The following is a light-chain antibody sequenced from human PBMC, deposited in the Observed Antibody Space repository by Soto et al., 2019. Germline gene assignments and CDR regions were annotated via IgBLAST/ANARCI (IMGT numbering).Light chain of an antibody. CDR1: HSVNSN. CDR2: GAS. V-gene: IGKV3D-15*01. CDR3: QQYKNWPLYT. Sequence: EIVMTQSPATLSVSPGEGATLSCRASHSVNSNLAWYQQKPGQAPRLLIYGASTRPTGIPARFSGSGSGTDFTLTISSLQSEDFAVYYCQQYKNWPLYTFGPGTKLEIK. J-gene: IGKJ2*01.